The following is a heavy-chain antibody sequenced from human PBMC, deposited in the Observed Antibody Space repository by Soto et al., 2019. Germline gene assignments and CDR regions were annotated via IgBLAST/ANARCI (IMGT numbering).Heavy chain of an antibody. CDR2: IIPIFGTA. CDR3: AKTGIATNWFDP. CDR1: GGTFSSYA. Sequence: QVQLVQSGAEVKKPGSSVKVSCKASGGTFSSYAISWVRQAPGQGLEWMGGIIPIFGTANYAQKFQGRVTITADESTSTAYMKLSSLRSEDTSVYYCAKTGIATNWFDPWGQGTLVTVSS. D-gene: IGHD6-13*01. J-gene: IGHJ5*02. V-gene: IGHV1-69*12.